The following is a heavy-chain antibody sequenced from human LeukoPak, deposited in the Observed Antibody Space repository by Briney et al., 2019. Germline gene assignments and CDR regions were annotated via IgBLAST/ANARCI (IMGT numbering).Heavy chain of an antibody. J-gene: IGHJ4*02. CDR3: ARAYYYDSSGYLDY. V-gene: IGHV4-34*01. CDR2: INHSGST. D-gene: IGHD3-22*01. CDR1: GGSLSGYY. Sequence: SETLSLTCAVYGGSLSGYYWSWIRRPPGKGLEWIGEINHSGSTNYNPSLKSRVTISVDTSKNQFSLKLSSVTAADTAVYYCARAYYYDSSGYLDYWGQGTLVTVSS.